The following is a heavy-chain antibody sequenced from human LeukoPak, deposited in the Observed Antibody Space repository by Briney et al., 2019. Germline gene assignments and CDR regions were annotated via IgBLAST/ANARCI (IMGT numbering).Heavy chain of an antibody. J-gene: IGHJ4*02. V-gene: IGHV3-53*01. CDR1: GFTVSGNY. CDR3: AGGTDFWSGYCFDS. D-gene: IGHD3-3*01. Sequence: PGGSLRLSCAASGFTVSGNYMSWVRQAPGKGLEWVSGIYSGGDIAYADSVKGRFTISSDTSQNKLYLHMNSLRVEDTAVYYCAGGTDFWSGYCFDSWGQGTLVTVSS. CDR2: IYSGGDI.